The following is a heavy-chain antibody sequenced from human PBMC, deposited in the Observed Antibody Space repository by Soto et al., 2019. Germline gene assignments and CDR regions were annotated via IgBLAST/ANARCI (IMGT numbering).Heavy chain of an antibody. Sequence: VQLVESGGGVVQPGRSLRLSCAASGFTFSSYGMHWVRQAPGKGLEWVAVIWYDGSNKYYADSVKGRFTISRDNSKNTLYLQMNSLRAEDTAVYYCARALGIVATTPFDYWGQGTLVTVSS. CDR2: IWYDGSNK. J-gene: IGHJ4*02. V-gene: IGHV3-33*01. CDR3: ARALGIVATTPFDY. D-gene: IGHD5-12*01. CDR1: GFTFSSYG.